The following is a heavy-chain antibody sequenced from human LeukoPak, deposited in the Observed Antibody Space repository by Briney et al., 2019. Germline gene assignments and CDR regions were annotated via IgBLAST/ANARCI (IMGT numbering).Heavy chain of an antibody. D-gene: IGHD3-3*01. CDR3: ARERENYDFWSGYYTGAFDI. CDR2: ISSSSNYI. J-gene: IGHJ3*02. CDR1: GFTFSRYS. V-gene: IGHV3-21*01. Sequence: GGSLRLSCAASGFTFSRYSMNWVRQAPGKGLEWVSSISSSSNYIYYADSLKVRFTISRDNAKNSLYLQMNSLRAEDTAVYYCARERENYDFWSGYYTGAFDIWGQGTMVTVSS.